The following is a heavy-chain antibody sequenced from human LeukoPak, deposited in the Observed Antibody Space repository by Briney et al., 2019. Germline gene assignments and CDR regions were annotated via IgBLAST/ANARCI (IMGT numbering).Heavy chain of an antibody. V-gene: IGHV4-59*04. CDR2: IYYGGST. Sequence: PSETLTLTCTVSGASISSYAFSWIRQPPGKGLEWIGTIYYGGSTYYNPSLKNRVTISVDTSKNQFSLKVSSLTAADTAVYYCATMYGRYECLDFWGQGTLVTVSS. J-gene: IGHJ4*02. CDR1: GASISSYA. CDR3: ATMYGRYECLDF. D-gene: IGHD5-12*01.